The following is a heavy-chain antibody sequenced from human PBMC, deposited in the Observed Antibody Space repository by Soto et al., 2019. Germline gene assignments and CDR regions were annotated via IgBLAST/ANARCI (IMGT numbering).Heavy chain of an antibody. D-gene: IGHD2-2*01. CDR2: INSDGSST. V-gene: IGHV3-74*01. CDR1: GFTFSSYW. CDR3: ARDRGYCSSTSCSQFGY. Sequence: GGSLRLSCAASGFTFSSYWMHWVRQAPGKGLVWVSRINSDGSSTSYADSVKGRFTISRDNAKNTLYLQMNSLRAEDTAVYYCARDRGYCSSTSCSQFGYWGQGTQVTVSS. J-gene: IGHJ4*02.